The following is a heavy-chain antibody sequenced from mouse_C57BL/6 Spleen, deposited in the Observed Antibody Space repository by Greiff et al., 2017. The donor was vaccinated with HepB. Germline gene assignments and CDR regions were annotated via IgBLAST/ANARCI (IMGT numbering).Heavy chain of an antibody. V-gene: IGHV1-81*01. CDR3: ARRIDGYTYAMDY. D-gene: IGHD2-3*01. Sequence: VKLQESGAELARPGASVKLSCKASGYTFTSYGISWVKQRTGQGLEWIGEIYPRSGNTYYNEKFKGKATLTADKSSSTAYMELRSLTSEDSAVYFCARRIDGYTYAMDYWGQGTSVTVSS. CDR1: GYTFTSYG. J-gene: IGHJ4*01. CDR2: IYPRSGNT.